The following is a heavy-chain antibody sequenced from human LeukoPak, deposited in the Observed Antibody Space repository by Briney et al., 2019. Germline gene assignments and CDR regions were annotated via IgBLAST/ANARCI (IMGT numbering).Heavy chain of an antibody. V-gene: IGHV4-59*11. J-gene: IGHJ4*02. Sequence: PSETLSLTCTVSGGSISSHYWSWIRQPPGKGLEWIGYIYYSRSTNYNPSLKSRVTISVDTSKNQFSLKLSSVTAADSAVYYCARAGRAFDYWGQGTLVTVSS. CDR1: GGSISSHY. CDR3: ARAGRAFDY. CDR2: IYYSRST.